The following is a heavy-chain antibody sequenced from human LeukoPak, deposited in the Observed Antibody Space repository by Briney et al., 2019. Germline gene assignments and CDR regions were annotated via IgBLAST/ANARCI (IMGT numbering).Heavy chain of an antibody. CDR2: INHSGNT. CDR3: ARPGEAAGTQD. V-gene: IGHV4-39*07. Sequence: KPSETLSLTCTVSGGSISSGGYYWSWIRQPPGKGLEWIGEINHSGNTNYNPSLKSRVTISVDTSKNQFSLRLSSVTAADTAVYYCARPGEAAGTQDWGQGTLVTVSS. CDR1: GGSISSGGYY. D-gene: IGHD6-13*01. J-gene: IGHJ4*02.